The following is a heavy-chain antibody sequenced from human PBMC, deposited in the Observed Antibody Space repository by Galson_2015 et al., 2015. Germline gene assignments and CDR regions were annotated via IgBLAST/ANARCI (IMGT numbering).Heavy chain of an antibody. D-gene: IGHD3-22*01. V-gene: IGHV3-48*02. Sequence: SLRLSCAASGFSFSPYGMNWVRQAPGKGLEWVSYIGRSGTTIYYADSVKGRITIFRDNAKNSLYLQMNSRRDEDTAVYYCARESDSSGYYADDYWGQGTLVTVSS. CDR1: GFSFSPYG. CDR2: IGRSGTTI. J-gene: IGHJ4*02. CDR3: ARESDSSGYYADDY.